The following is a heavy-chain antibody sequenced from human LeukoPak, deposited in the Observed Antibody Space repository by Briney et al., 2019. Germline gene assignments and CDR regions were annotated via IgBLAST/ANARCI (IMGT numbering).Heavy chain of an antibody. V-gene: IGHV3-11*06. Sequence: GGSLRLSCAASGFTFSDYYMSWIRQAPGKGLEGVSYISSSSSYTNYADSVKGRFTISRDNAKNSLYLQMNSLRAEDTAVYYCARARWWSSSSPMGVWGQGTMVTVSS. CDR3: ARARWWSSSSPMGV. CDR2: ISSSSSYT. J-gene: IGHJ3*01. CDR1: GFTFSDYY. D-gene: IGHD6-6*01.